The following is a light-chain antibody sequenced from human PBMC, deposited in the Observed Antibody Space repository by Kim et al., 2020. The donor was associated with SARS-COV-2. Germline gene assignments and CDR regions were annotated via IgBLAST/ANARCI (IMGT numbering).Light chain of an antibody. CDR2: GAS. CDR3: QQYGSSPPYT. V-gene: IGKV3-20*01. J-gene: IGKJ2*01. CDR1: QSVSSSY. Sequence: SPAVRATLSCRASQSVSSSYLAWYQQKPGQAPRLLIYGASSRATGIPDRFSGSGSGTDFTLTISRLEPEDFAVYYCQQYGSSPPYTFGQGTKLEI.